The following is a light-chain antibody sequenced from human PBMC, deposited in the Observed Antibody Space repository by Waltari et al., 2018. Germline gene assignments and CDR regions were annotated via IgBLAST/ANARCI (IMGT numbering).Light chain of an antibody. CDR3: SSYTSSSTWV. CDR2: DGS. V-gene: IGLV2-14*02. J-gene: IGLJ3*02. Sequence: HQHPGKAPKVVIYDGSERPSGVSNRFSGSKSGNTASLTTSGLKAEDEADYYRSSYTSSSTWVFGGGTKLTGL.